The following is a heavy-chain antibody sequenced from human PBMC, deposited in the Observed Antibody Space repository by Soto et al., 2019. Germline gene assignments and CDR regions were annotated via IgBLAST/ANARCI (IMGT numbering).Heavy chain of an antibody. CDR1: GGSFSGYY. CDR2: INHSGST. J-gene: IGHJ4*02. Sequence: SETLSLTCAVYGGSFSGYYWSWIRQLPGKGLEWIGEINHSGSTNYNPSLKSRVTISVDTSKNQFSLKLSSVTAADTAVYYCARGRHYYDSSGYPYWGQGTLVTVSS. D-gene: IGHD3-22*01. V-gene: IGHV4-34*01. CDR3: ARGRHYYDSSGYPY.